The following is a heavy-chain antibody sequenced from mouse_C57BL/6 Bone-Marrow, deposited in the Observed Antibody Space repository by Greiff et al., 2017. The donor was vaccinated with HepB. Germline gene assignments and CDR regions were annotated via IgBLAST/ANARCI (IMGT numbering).Heavy chain of an antibody. D-gene: IGHD1-1*01. V-gene: IGHV5-9*01. Sequence: DVMLVESGGGLVKPGGSLKLSCAASGFTFSSYTMSWVRQTPEKRLEWVATISGGGGNTYYPDSVKGRFTISRDNAKNTLYLQMSSLRSEDTALYYCARHRGPTVVARYFDVWGTGTTVTVSS. CDR1: GFTFSSYT. J-gene: IGHJ1*03. CDR3: ARHRGPTVVARYFDV. CDR2: ISGGGGNT.